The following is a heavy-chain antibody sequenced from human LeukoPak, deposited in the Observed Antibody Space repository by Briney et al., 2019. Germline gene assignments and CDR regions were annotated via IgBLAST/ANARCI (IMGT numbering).Heavy chain of an antibody. CDR3: ASGKYRYGDNWFDP. Sequence: PGGSLRLSCAASGFTVSSNYMSWVRQAPGKGLEWVSVIYSGGRTYYADSVKGRFTISRDNSKNTLYLQMNSLRAEDTAVYFCASGKYRYGDNWFDPWGQGTLVTVSS. V-gene: IGHV3-66*01. J-gene: IGHJ5*02. CDR1: GFTVSSNY. CDR2: IYSGGRT. D-gene: IGHD5-18*01.